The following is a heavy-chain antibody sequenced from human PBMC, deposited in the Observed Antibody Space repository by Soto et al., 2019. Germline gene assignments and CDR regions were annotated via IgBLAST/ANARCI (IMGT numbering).Heavy chain of an antibody. CDR2: IRGKPNRSAT. J-gene: IGHJ6*03. Sequence: EVQLVESGGDLVQPGGSLKLSCEASGITFFRGSAIHWVRQASGKGLEWLGRIRGKPNRSATAYNPSMNGRFIISRNDSKNSAYLQLNSLQSADTAVYYCTRVLTVRTRTHKVIYDSYYMDVWGKGTTVTVAS. CDR1: GITFFRGSA. D-gene: IGHD3-9*01. CDR3: TRVLTVRTRTHKVIYDSYYMDV. V-gene: IGHV3-73*01.